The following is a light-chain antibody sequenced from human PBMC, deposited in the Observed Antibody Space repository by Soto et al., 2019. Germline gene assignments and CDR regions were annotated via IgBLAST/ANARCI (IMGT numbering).Light chain of an antibody. CDR2: KAS. CDR1: QTISSW. V-gene: IGKV1-5*03. CDR3: QHYNSYSEA. Sequence: QMTQSPSTLSGSVGDRVTITCRASQTISSWLAWYQQKPGKAPKLLIYKASTLKSGVPSRFSGSGSGTEFTLTISSLQPDDFATYYCQHYNSYSEAFGQGTKV. J-gene: IGKJ1*01.